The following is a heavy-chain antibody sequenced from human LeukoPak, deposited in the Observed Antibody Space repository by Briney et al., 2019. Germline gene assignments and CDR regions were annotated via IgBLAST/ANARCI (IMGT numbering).Heavy chain of an antibody. Sequence: PGGSLRLSCAASGFTFSSYGMHWVRQAPGKGLEWVAFIRYDGSNKYYADSVKGRFTISRDNSKNTLYLQMNSLRAEDTAVYYCAKVARGFLSSSWGDWFDPWGQGTLVTVSS. V-gene: IGHV3-30*02. CDR3: AKVARGFLSSSWGDWFDP. CDR2: IRYDGSNK. J-gene: IGHJ5*02. CDR1: GFTFSSYG. D-gene: IGHD6-13*01.